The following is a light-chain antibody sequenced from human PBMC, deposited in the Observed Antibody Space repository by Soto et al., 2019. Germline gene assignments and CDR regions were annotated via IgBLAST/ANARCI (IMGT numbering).Light chain of an antibody. V-gene: IGLV2-11*01. J-gene: IGLJ1*01. CDR2: DVS. Sequence: QSVLAQPRSVSGSPGQSVTISCTGGSSDVGGYNYVSWYQQHPAKAPKLMIYDVSKRPSGVPDRFSASRSGNTASLTISGLQAEDEADYYCSSYASSSTRVFGTGTKVTVL. CDR3: SSYASSSTRV. CDR1: SSDVGGYNY.